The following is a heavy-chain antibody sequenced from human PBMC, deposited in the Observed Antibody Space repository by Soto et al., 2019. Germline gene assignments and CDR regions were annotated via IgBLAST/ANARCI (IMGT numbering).Heavy chain of an antibody. CDR3: ARGDIAARLQT. J-gene: IGHJ3*01. CDR2: IDHSGST. D-gene: IGHD6-6*01. V-gene: IGHV4-34*01. CDR1: GGSLSDYY. Sequence: QVQLQQWGAGLLKPSETLSLTCAVYGGSLSDYYWSWIRQPPGKGLEWIGEIDHSGSTSYNPSLKSRATISVDTSKSQFSLKLRSVTAADTAVYYCARGDIAARLQTWGQGTVVTVSS.